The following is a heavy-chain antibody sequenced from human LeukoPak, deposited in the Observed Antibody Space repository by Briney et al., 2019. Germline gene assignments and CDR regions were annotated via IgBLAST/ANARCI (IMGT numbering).Heavy chain of an antibody. Sequence: GRSLRLSCAASGFTFSSYAMHWVRQAPGKGLEWVAVISYDGSNKYYADSVKGRFTISRDNSKNTLYLQMNSLRAEDTAVYYCGGFSGQYWSPPWCWGQGTLSPSPQ. CDR1: GFTFSSYA. CDR3: GGFSGQYWSPPWC. CDR2: ISYDGSNK. J-gene: IGHJ4*02. D-gene: IGHD2-8*01. V-gene: IGHV3-30-3*01.